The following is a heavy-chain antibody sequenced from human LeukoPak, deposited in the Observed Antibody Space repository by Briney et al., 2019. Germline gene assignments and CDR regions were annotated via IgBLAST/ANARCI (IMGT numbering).Heavy chain of an antibody. CDR3: ATAGGVNSGSYPPPDF. J-gene: IGHJ4*02. CDR2: IDPSGVSP. D-gene: IGHD1-26*01. Sequence: ASVKVSCKSSGYTFISYYVHWVRQAPGQGLEWMGIIDPSGVSPVYAQKFQGRATMARDTSTSTVYMELSSLRSEDTAVYYCATAGGVNSGSYPPPDFWGQGTLVSVSS. V-gene: IGHV1-46*01. CDR1: GYTFISYY.